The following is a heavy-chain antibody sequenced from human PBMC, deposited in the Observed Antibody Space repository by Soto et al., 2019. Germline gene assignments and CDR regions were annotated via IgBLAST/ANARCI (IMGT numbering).Heavy chain of an antibody. Sequence: QVQLVQSGAAVKEPGSSVKVSCKATGDLFNNYAFNWVRQAPGQGLEWMGRISPLFSTTNYAQKFQGRVTIGADELTTIVYLEVSNLKSEDTARYYCAASSSVAAAGYFQSWGQGTLVTVSP. CDR3: AASSSVAAAGYFQS. J-gene: IGHJ4*02. CDR2: ISPLFSTT. V-gene: IGHV1-69*01. CDR1: GDLFNNYA. D-gene: IGHD6-13*01.